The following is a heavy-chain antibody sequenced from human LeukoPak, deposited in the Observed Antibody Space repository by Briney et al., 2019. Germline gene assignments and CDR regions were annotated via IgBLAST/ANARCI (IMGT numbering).Heavy chain of an antibody. CDR3: ARVVVGATRTVVLDY. D-gene: IGHD1-26*01. V-gene: IGHV1-2*02. CDR1: GYTFTGYC. J-gene: IGHJ4*02. Sequence: ASVKVSCKASGYTFTGYCMHWVRQAPGQGLEWMGWINPNSGGTNYAQKFQGRVTMTRDTSISTAYMELSRLRSDDTAVYYCARVVVGATRTVVLDYWGQGTLVTVSS. CDR2: INPNSGGT.